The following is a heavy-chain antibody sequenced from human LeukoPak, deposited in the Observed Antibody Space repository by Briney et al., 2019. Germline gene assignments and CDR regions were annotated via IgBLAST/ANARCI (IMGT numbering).Heavy chain of an antibody. CDR3: ARGGDIVVVPAACNWFDP. CDR1: GGSISSRGYY. J-gene: IGHJ5*02. V-gene: IGHV4-39*02. CDR2: IYYSGST. D-gene: IGHD2-2*01. Sequence: SETLSLTCTVSGGSISSRGYYWGWIRQPPGKGLEWIGSIYYSGSTYYNSSLKSRLTISVDTSKNHFSLKLSSVTAADTAVYYCARGGDIVVVPAACNWFDPWGQGTLVTVSS.